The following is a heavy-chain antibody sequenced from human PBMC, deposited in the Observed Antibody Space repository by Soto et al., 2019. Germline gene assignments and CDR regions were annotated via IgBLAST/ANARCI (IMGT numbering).Heavy chain of an antibody. J-gene: IGHJ4*02. V-gene: IGHV3-23*01. CDR2: ISGGGGGT. CDR3: AKGSHYDILTAYHAFDY. Sequence: GGSLRLSCAASGFTFNLYAMNWVRQAPGKGLEWVSSISGGGGGTYYADPVKGRLTISRDNSKNTLYLQMNSLRAEDTALYYCAKGSHYDILTAYHAFDYWGPGTLVTVSS. D-gene: IGHD3-9*01. CDR1: GFTFNLYA.